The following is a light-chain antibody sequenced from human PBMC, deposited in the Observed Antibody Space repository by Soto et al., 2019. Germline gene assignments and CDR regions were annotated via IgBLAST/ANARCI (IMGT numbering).Light chain of an antibody. CDR3: QHYDNLLLT. CDR1: QDSNTY. Sequence: DSQMTQSPSSLAESVGDRVTITCQASQDSNTYLNWYQQKPGKAPNLLIYDASKLETGVPARFSGGGSGTEFTFTVISLQPEDIATSFCQHYDNLLLTFGGGTKVEL. CDR2: DAS. J-gene: IGKJ4*01. V-gene: IGKV1-33*01.